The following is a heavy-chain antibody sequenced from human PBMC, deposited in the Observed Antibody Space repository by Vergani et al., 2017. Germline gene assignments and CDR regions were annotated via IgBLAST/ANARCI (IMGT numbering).Heavy chain of an antibody. Sequence: QVQLAESGGGRVQPGRSLRLSCAASGFSFSSHAIHWVRQAPGKGLEWVAVISNDGSKKYYADSVKGRFTISRDNSKNTLDLQMNSLRTQDTAVYYCAKAGSVTSGRLQYNFYMDVWGKGTMVTVS. V-gene: IGHV3-30*18. CDR3: AKAGSVTSGRLQYNFYMDV. J-gene: IGHJ6*03. D-gene: IGHD3-10*01. CDR2: ISNDGSKK. CDR1: GFSFSSHA.